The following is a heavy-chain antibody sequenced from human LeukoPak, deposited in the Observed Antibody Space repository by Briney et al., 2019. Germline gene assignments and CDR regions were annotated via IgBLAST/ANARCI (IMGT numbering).Heavy chain of an antibody. Sequence: SETLSLTCTVSGGSISSYYWSWIRQPPGKGLEWIGYIYYSGSTNYNPSLKSRVTISVDTSKNQFSLKLSSVTAADTAVYYCARGNSTYSTYFDFCGMDVWGQGTTVTVSS. CDR2: IYYSGST. J-gene: IGHJ6*02. D-gene: IGHD2/OR15-2a*01. CDR1: GGSISSYY. CDR3: ARGNSTYSTYFDFCGMDV. V-gene: IGHV4-59*08.